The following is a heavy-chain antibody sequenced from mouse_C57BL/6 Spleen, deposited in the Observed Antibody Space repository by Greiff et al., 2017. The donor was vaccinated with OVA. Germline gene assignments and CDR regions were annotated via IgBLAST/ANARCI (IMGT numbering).Heavy chain of an antibody. CDR2: IDPETGGT. Sequence: QVQLQQSGAELVRPGASVTLSCKASGYTFTDYEMHWVKQTPVHGLEWIGAIDPETGGTAYNQKFKGKAILTADKSSSTAYMELRSLTSEDSAVYYCTSSNYYGSSYRGFDYWGQGTTLTVSS. D-gene: IGHD1-1*01. J-gene: IGHJ2*01. CDR3: TSSNYYGSSYRGFDY. V-gene: IGHV1-15*01. CDR1: GYTFTDYE.